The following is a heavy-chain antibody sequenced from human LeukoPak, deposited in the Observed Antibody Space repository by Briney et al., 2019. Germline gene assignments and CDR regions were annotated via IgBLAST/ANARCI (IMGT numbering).Heavy chain of an antibody. J-gene: IGHJ4*02. CDR3: ARGTHSSGWYGNFDY. D-gene: IGHD6-19*01. V-gene: IGHV3-11*01. Sequence: GGSLRLSCAASGFTFSDYYMSWVRQAPGKGLEWVSYISSSGSNIYYADSVKGRFTISTDTPQHSLYLQMNSLRAEDTAVYYCARGTHSSGWYGNFDYWGQGTLFTVSS. CDR2: ISSSGSNI. CDR1: GFTFSDYY.